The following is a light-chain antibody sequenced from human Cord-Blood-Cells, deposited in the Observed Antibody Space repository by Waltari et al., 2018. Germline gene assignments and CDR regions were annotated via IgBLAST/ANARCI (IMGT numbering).Light chain of an antibody. V-gene: IGKV3-15*01. Sequence: EIVMTQSPATLSVSPGERATLSCRASQSVSSNLAWYQQKPGQAPRLLIYGASTRATGIPARFSGSGSGTEFTLTISSLEPEDFAVYYCQQRSNWQTFGQGTKVEIK. CDR3: QQRSNWQT. CDR2: GAS. J-gene: IGKJ1*01. CDR1: QSVSSN.